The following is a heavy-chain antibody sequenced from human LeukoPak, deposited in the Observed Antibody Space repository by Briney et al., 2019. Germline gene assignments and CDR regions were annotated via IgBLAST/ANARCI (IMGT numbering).Heavy chain of an antibody. J-gene: IGHJ3*02. CDR2: ISSSSSYI. CDR1: GFTFSSYS. V-gene: IGHV3-21*01. D-gene: IGHD6-13*01. Sequence: GGSLRLSCAASGFTFSSYSMNWVRQAPGKGLEWVSSISSSSSYIYYADSVKGRFTISRDNAKNSLYLQMNSLRAEDTAVYYCARDFHGSSWYGGAFDIWGQGTMVTVSS. CDR3: ARDFHGSSWYGGAFDI.